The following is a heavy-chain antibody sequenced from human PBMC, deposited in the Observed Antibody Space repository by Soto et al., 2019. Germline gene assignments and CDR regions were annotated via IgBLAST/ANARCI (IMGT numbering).Heavy chain of an antibody. CDR2: IYYSGST. CDR3: ARWYCSSTSCYSDY. V-gene: IGHV4-59*08. D-gene: IGHD2-2*01. J-gene: IGHJ4*02. Sequence: SETLSLTCAVYGGSFSSYYWSWIRQPPGKGLEWIGYIYYSGSTNYNPSLKSRVTISVDTSKNQFSLKLSSVTAADTAVYYCARWYCSSTSCYSDYWGQGTLVTVSS. CDR1: GGSFSSYY.